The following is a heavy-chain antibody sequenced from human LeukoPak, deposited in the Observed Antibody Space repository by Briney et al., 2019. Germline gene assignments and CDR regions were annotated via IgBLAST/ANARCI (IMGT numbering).Heavy chain of an antibody. J-gene: IGHJ4*02. CDR1: EGTFSSYA. V-gene: IGHV1-69*13. Sequence: SVKVSCKASEGTFSSYAISWVRQAPGQGLEWMGGIIPIFGTANYAQKFQGRVTITADESTSTAYMELSSLRSEDTAVYYCARLPSGSYYRNEDYWGQGTLVTVSS. CDR3: ARLPSGSYYRNEDY. D-gene: IGHD1-26*01. CDR2: IIPIFGTA.